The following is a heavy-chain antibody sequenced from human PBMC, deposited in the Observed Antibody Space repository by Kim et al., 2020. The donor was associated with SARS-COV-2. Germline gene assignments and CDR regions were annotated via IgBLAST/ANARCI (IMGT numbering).Heavy chain of an antibody. CDR2: ISYSGNP. Sequence: SETLSLTCSVSGGSIRSGGKFWTWIRQHPAKGLEWIGYISYSGNPHYSPSLRSRVSISLQTSENQFSLALTSVSAADTAGYYCARGQPLDYWGHGILVTV. V-gene: IGHV4-31*03. CDR1: GGSIRSGGKF. J-gene: IGHJ4*01. CDR3: ARGQPLDY.